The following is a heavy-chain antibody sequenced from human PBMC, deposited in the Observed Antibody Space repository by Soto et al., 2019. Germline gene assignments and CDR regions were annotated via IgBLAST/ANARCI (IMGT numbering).Heavy chain of an antibody. CDR2: ISPYNGKT. CDR3: ARVTPDRHDSSGLLIFSY. V-gene: IGHV1-18*01. CDR1: GYTFTSYG. J-gene: IGHJ4*02. Sequence: ASVKVSCKASGYTFTSYGISWVRQAPGQGLEWMGWISPYNGKTTYAQKVQGRVTMTTDTSTSTAYMELRSLTSDDTAVYYCARVTPDRHDSSGLLIFSYWGQGTLVTVSS. D-gene: IGHD3-22*01.